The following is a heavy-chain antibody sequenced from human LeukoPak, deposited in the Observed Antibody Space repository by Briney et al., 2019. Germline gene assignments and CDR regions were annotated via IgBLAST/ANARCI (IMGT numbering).Heavy chain of an antibody. CDR3: ARYRLLLDAFDI. Sequence: PSETLSLTCTVSGGSISSYYWSWIRQPPGKGLEWIGYIYYSGSTNYNPSLKSRVTISVDTSKNQFSLKLSSVTAADTAVYYCARYRLLLDAFDIWGQGTMVTVSS. V-gene: IGHV4-59*08. D-gene: IGHD2-2*01. CDR2: IYYSGST. CDR1: GGSISSYY. J-gene: IGHJ3*02.